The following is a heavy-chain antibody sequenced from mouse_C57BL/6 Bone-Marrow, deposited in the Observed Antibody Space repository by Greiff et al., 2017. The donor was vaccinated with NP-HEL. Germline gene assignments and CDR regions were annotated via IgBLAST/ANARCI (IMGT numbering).Heavy chain of an antibody. CDR3: ERDCALAY. CDR2: IDPSDSYT. V-gene: IGHV1-50*01. CDR1: GYTFTSYW. Sequence: QVQLQQPGAELVKPGASVKLSCKASGYTFTSYWMQWVRQTPGQGLEWIGEIDPSDSYTNYNQKFKGQATLTGDTSSNTPYLQLSSLTSEDSTVYYGERDCALAYWGQGTLVTVSA. J-gene: IGHJ3*01.